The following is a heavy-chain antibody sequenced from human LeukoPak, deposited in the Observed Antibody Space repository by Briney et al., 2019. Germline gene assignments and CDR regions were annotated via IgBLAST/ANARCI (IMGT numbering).Heavy chain of an antibody. J-gene: IGHJ5*02. V-gene: IGHV4-39*07. D-gene: IGHD6-19*01. CDR3: ARRVRGSGVNWFDP. CDR1: GGSISSSNYY. CDR2: IYQSGST. Sequence: PSETLSLTCTVSGGSISSSNYYWGWIRQHPGKGLEWIGTIYQSGSTNYNPSLKSRVTISVDTSKNQFSLKLSSLTAADTAVYYCARRVRGSGVNWFDPWGQGTLVTVSS.